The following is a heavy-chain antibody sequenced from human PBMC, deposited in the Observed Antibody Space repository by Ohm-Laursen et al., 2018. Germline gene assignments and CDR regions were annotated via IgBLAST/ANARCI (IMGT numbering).Heavy chain of an antibody. CDR1: GFTFSDYY. CDR3: ARVGNDYDNYGRWDFDY. Sequence: SLRLSCAASGFTFSDYYMTWIRQAPGKGLEWVSHISSSASTIYYADSVKGRFTISRDNAKNSLYLQMNSLSAEDTAVYYCARVGNDYDNYGRWDFDYWGQGTLVTVSS. D-gene: IGHD4-11*01. CDR2: ISSSASTI. J-gene: IGHJ4*02. V-gene: IGHV3-11*01.